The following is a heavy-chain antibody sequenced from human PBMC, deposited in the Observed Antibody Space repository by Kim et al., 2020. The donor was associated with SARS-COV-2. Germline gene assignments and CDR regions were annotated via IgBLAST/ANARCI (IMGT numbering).Heavy chain of an antibody. J-gene: IGHJ4*02. D-gene: IGHD3-16*01. CDR3: VXXGRXXGAVH. Sequence: GGSLRLSCSASGFTFSDYAIHWVRRTPGMGLQYVSATTRDGDGSFYADSVKDXFXIFRDNSKNTLXXQMSGLRIEXTAIYYCVXXGRXXGAVHWGQGTLVSVS. CDR2: TTRDGDGS. CDR1: GFTFSDYA. V-gene: IGHV3-64D*06.